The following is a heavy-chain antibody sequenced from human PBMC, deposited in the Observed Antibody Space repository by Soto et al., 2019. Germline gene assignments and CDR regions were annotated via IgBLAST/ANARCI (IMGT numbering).Heavy chain of an antibody. V-gene: IGHV4-31*03. CDR3: ASYGARGVPNYYYYGMDV. Sequence: SSETLSLTCTVSGGSISSGGYYWSWIRQHPGKGLAWIGYIYYSGSTYYNPSLKSRVTISVDTSKNQFSLKLSSVPAADTAVYYCASYGARGVPNYYYYGMDVWGQGTTVTVSS. D-gene: IGHD3-10*01. J-gene: IGHJ6*02. CDR1: GGSISSGGYY. CDR2: IYYSGST.